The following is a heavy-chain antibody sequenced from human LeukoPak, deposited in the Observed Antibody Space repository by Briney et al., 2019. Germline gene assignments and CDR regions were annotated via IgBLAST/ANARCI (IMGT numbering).Heavy chain of an antibody. J-gene: IGHJ4*02. Sequence: GGSLRLSCAASGFTFSDYAMHWVRLAPGKGLEWVAVISFDGNNKYYADSVKGRFTISRDNSKNTLYLQMNSLRAEDTAVYYCAKRGIVGATYYFDYWGQGTLVTVSS. CDR1: GFTFSDYA. CDR3: AKRGIVGATYYFDY. D-gene: IGHD1-26*01. V-gene: IGHV3-30*04. CDR2: ISFDGNNK.